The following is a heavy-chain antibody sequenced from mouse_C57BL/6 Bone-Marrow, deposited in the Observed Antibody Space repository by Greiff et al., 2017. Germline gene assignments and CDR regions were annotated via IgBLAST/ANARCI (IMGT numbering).Heavy chain of an antibody. J-gene: IGHJ1*03. V-gene: IGHV1-64*01. Sequence: QVQLKQSGAELVKPGASVKLSCKASGYTFTSYWMHWVKQRPGQGLEWIGMIHPNSGSTNYNEKFKSKATLTVDKSSSTAYMQLSSLTSEDSAVYFCARRYYYGSSFYWYFDVWGTGTTVTVSS. D-gene: IGHD1-1*01. CDR1: GYTFTSYW. CDR2: IHPNSGST. CDR3: ARRYYYGSSFYWYFDV.